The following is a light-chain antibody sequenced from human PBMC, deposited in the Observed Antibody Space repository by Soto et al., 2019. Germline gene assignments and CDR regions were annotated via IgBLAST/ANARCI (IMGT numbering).Light chain of an antibody. J-gene: IGKJ2*01. Sequence: DIQMTQSPSSLSASVGDRVTITCRASQTIGTSLNWYQQKPGKAPKLLIYAASNLQSGVPSRFSGSGSGTDFTLTISSLQPEDFATYYCQKSYNIPYTFGQGTKLEI. CDR3: QKSYNIPYT. CDR1: QTIGTS. CDR2: AAS. V-gene: IGKV1-39*01.